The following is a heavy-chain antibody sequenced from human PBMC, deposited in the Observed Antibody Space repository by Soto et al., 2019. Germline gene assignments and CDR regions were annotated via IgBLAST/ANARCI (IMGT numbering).Heavy chain of an antibody. CDR3: AGQRSPEGWFEP. CDR1: AISFNTYG. CDR2: VTVTGGST. V-gene: IGHV3-23*01. J-gene: IGHJ5*02. D-gene: IGHD3-10*01. Sequence: GGSLRLSCASSAISFNTYGVTFVLHAPGKVLEWVSTVTVTGGSTYYADSVKGRFTISRDRSNYTVSLLLNSLRVEDTAIYYCAGQRSPEGWFEPWGQGTLVTVSS.